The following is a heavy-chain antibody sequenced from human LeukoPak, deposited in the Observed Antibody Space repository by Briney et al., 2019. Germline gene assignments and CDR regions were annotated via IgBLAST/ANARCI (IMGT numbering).Heavy chain of an antibody. D-gene: IGHD3-22*01. Sequence: PGGSLRLSCLGSGFTFSDYIMDWVRQAPGKGLEWIGRVRRKGNRYSTEYAASVKDRFSISRDDLQKTLYLDMCSLKTEDTAVYYCSRDGTAGHDSAFDIWGPGTMVTVSS. CDR3: SRDGTAGHDSAFDI. J-gene: IGHJ3*02. CDR1: GFTFSDYI. CDR2: VRRKGNRYST. V-gene: IGHV3-72*01.